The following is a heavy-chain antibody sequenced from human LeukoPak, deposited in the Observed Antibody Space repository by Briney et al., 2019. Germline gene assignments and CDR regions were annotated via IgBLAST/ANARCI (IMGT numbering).Heavy chain of an antibody. V-gene: IGHV3-7*03. CDR3: ASLWFGESNYYYGVGV. Sequence: PGGSLRLSCAASGFIFSSYWMSWVRQAPGKGLEWVANMKQDGSEKYYVDSVKGRFTISRDNAKNSLYLQMNSLRAEDTAVYYCASLWFGESNYYYGVGVWGKGTTVTVSS. J-gene: IGHJ6*04. CDR2: MKQDGSEK. D-gene: IGHD3-10*01. CDR1: GFIFSSYW.